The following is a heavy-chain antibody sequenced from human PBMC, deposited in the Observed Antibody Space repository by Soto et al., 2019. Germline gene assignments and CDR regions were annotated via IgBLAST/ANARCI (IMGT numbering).Heavy chain of an antibody. Sequence: EVQLVESGGGLVQPGGSLKLSCAASGFTFSGSAMHWVRQASGKGLEWVGRIRSKANSYATGYAASVKGRFTISRDDSTNMAYLKMTSLKTEDTAVYYCTPIFGVVTAWGQGTLVTVSS. CDR1: GFTFSGSA. CDR2: IRSKANSYAT. D-gene: IGHD3-3*01. CDR3: TPIFGVVTA. J-gene: IGHJ5*02. V-gene: IGHV3-73*01.